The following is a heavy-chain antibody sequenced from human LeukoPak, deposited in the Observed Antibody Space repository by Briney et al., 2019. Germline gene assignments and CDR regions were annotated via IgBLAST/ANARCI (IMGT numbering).Heavy chain of an antibody. CDR2: IYHSGST. V-gene: IGHV4-30-2*01. J-gene: IGHJ4*02. D-gene: IGHD1-7*01. CDR1: GGSISSGGYY. CDR3: ARAWGRYNWNYGY. Sequence: PSETLSLTCTVSGGSISSGGYYWSWIRQPPGKGLGWIGYIYHSGSTYYNPSLKSRVTISVDRSKNQFSLKLSSVTAADTAVYYCARAWGRYNWNYGYWGQGTLVTVSS.